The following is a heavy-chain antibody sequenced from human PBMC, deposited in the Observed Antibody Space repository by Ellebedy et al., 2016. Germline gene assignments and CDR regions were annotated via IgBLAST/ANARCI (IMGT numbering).Heavy chain of an antibody. Sequence: GGSLRLXXKASGYTFTSYGISWVRQAPGQGLEWMGWISAYNGNTNYAQKLQGRVTMTTDTSTSTAYMELRSLRSDDTAVYYCARDYGMDVWGQGTTVTVSS. V-gene: IGHV1-18*01. CDR1: GYTFTSYG. J-gene: IGHJ6*02. CDR2: ISAYNGNT. CDR3: ARDYGMDV.